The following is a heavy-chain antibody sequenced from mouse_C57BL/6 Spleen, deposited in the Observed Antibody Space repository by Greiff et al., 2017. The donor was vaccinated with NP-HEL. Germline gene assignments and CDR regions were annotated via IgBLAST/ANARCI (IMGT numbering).Heavy chain of an antibody. CDR2: ISYSGST. CDR3: ARVANWDGYWYFDV. J-gene: IGHJ1*03. CDR1: GYSITSGYD. V-gene: IGHV3-1*01. Sequence: EVQLQQSGPGMVKPSQSLSLTCTVTGYSITSGYDWHWIRHFPGNKLEWMGYISYSGSTNYNPSLKSRISITHDTSKNHFFLKLNSVTTEDTATYYCARVANWDGYWYFDVWGTGTTVTVSS. D-gene: IGHD4-1*02.